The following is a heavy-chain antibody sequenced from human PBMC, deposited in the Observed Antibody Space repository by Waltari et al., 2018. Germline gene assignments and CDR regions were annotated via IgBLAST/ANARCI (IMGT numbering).Heavy chain of an antibody. Sequence: QLQLQESGPGLVEPSETLSITCSVSGGSITSNRNYLAWIRQPPGQGLEWIGTMCNSGSTYCSPSRKSRGTISIDTSKNQLSRTLGSVTAADTAVYYCATYIGASLGTAAFDVWGQGTMVTGSS. D-gene: IGHD5-12*01. CDR1: GGSITSNRNY. V-gene: IGHV4-39*01. CDR3: ATYIGASLGTAAFDV. CDR2: MCNSGST. J-gene: IGHJ3*01.